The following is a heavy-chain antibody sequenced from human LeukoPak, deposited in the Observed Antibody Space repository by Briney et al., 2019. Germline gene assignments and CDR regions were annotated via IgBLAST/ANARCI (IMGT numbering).Heavy chain of an antibody. D-gene: IGHD3-10*01. J-gene: IGHJ4*02. CDR2: INPNSGGT. Sequence: ASVKVSCKASGYTFTGYYMRWVRQAPGQGLEWMGWINPNSGGTNYAQKFQGRVTMTRDTSISTAYMELSRLRSDDTAVYYCARYPISMVREPFDYWGQGTLVTVSS. CDR1: GYTFTGYY. V-gene: IGHV1-2*02. CDR3: ARYPISMVREPFDY.